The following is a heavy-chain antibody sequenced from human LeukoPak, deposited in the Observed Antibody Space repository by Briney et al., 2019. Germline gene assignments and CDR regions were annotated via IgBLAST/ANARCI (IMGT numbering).Heavy chain of an antibody. Sequence: SVKVSCKASGGTFSSYAISWVRQAPGQGLAWMGRIIPILGIANYAQKFQGRVTITADKSTSTAYMELSSLRSEDTAVYYCARDYYDSSGYYDYWGQGTLVTVSS. CDR1: GGTFSSYA. D-gene: IGHD3-22*01. J-gene: IGHJ4*02. CDR2: IIPILGIA. V-gene: IGHV1-69*04. CDR3: ARDYYDSSGYYDY.